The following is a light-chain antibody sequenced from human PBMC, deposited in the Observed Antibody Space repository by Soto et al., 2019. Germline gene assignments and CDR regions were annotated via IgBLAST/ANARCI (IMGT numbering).Light chain of an antibody. CDR1: QSVSSSY. Sequence: EIVWTQSPGTLSLSPGARATLSCRASQSVSSSYLGWYQQEPGQAPRLLIYGASSRATGIPDRFSGSGSGTDFTLTISRLEPEDFALYYCQQYGSSSWTFGQGTKVDI. V-gene: IGKV3-20*01. CDR2: GAS. J-gene: IGKJ1*01. CDR3: QQYGSSSWT.